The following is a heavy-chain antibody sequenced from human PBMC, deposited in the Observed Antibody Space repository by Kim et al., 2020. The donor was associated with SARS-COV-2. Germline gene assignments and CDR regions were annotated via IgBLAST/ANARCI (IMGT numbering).Heavy chain of an antibody. J-gene: IGHJ6*02. V-gene: IGHV1-18*01. Sequence: NYAQKLRGRFTITTDTSTSTAYMELRSLRSDDTAVYYCARDPSRQGKLDVWGQGTTVTVSS. CDR3: ARDPSRQGKLDV. D-gene: IGHD6-6*01.